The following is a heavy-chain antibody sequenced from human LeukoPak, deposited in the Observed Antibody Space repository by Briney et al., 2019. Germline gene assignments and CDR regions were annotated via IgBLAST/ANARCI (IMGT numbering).Heavy chain of an antibody. CDR2: IYYTGNT. D-gene: IGHD6-13*01. V-gene: IGHV4-61*01. Sequence: SETLSLTCSVSGGSVSSSSYYRSWIRQPPGKGLEWIGYIYYTGNTNYNPSLKSRVTISIDTSRNQFSLKLSSVTAADTAVYYCARGAHEAAGVLNYWGQGSLVTVSS. CDR1: GGSVSSSSYY. CDR3: ARGAHEAAGVLNY. J-gene: IGHJ4*02.